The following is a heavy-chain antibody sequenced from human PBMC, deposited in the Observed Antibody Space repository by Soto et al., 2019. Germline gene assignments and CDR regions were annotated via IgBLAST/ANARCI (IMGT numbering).Heavy chain of an antibody. CDR2: IIPIFGTA. J-gene: IGHJ5*02. V-gene: IGHV1-69*12. CDR3: ARPTRYYYDSSGQSAWFDP. Sequence: QVQLVQSGAEVKKPGSSVKVSCKASGGTFSSYAISWVRQAPGQGLEWMGGIIPIFGTANYAQKFQGRVPITADESTSAASMELSSLRSEDTAVYYCARPTRYYYDSSGQSAWFDPWGQGTLVTVSS. D-gene: IGHD3-22*01. CDR1: GGTFSSYA.